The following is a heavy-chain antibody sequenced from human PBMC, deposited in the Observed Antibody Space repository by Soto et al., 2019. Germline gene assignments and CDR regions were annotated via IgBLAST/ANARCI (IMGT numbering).Heavy chain of an antibody. D-gene: IGHD6-6*01. CDR2: IIPIFGTA. CDR3: ARVLSYEQLSPGLFDY. V-gene: IGHV1-69*13. J-gene: IGHJ4*02. CDR1: GGTFSSYA. Sequence: GASVKVSCKASGGTFSSYAISWVRQAPGQGLEWMGGIIPIFGTANYAQKFQGRVTITADESTSTAHMELSSLRSEDTAVYYCARVLSYEQLSPGLFDYWGQGSLVTGSS.